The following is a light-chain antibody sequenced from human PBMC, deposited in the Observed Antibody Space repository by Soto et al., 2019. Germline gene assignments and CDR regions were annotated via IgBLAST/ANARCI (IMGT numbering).Light chain of an antibody. CDR2: DAS. CDR3: QQRSNWPELT. J-gene: IGKJ4*01. V-gene: IGKV3-11*01. Sequence: LVLTQSPGTLSVSPGEGATLSCRASQSVNSNYLAWYQQKPGQAPRLLIYDASNRATGIPARFSGSGSGTDFTLTISSLEPEDFAVYYCQQRSNWPELTFGGGTKVDIK. CDR1: QSVNSNY.